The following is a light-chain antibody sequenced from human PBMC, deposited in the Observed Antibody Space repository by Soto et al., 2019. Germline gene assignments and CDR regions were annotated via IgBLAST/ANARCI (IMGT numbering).Light chain of an antibody. CDR1: ESLLHSNGYNY. Sequence: DIVMTQSPLSLPVTPGEPASISCRSSESLLHSNGYNYLDWYLQKPGQSPQLLIFLGSNRASGVADRFSGSGSGTDSTLKISRVEAEDVGVYYCMQALQTPWTFGQGTKVDIK. V-gene: IGKV2-28*01. CDR3: MQALQTPWT. J-gene: IGKJ1*01. CDR2: LGS.